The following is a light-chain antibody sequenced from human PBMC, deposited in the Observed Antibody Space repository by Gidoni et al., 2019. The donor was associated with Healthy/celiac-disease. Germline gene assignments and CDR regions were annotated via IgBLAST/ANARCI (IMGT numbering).Light chain of an antibody. V-gene: IGLV3-19*01. CDR1: SLRSYY. J-gene: IGLJ3*02. CDR3: NSRDSSGNQWV. Sequence: SSELTQDPAVSVALGQTVRITCQGDSLRSYYASWDQQKPGQAPVLVLYGKNNRPSGIPDRFSGSSSGNTASLTITGAQAEDEADYYGNSRDSSGNQWVFGGGTKLTVL. CDR2: GKN.